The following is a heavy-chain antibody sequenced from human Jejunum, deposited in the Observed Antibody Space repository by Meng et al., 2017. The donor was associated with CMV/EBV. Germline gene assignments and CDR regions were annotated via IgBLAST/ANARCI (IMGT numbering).Heavy chain of an antibody. V-gene: IGHV4-39*07. J-gene: IGHJ4*02. CDR2: IYYTGTT. CDR3: ARGIYDFWEPDY. CDR1: GDSITNNSHF. D-gene: IGHD3-3*01. Sequence: QLQLPESGPGLVKPSETLSLPCTVSGDSITNNSHFWGWIRQSPGKGLEWIGTIYYTGTTYNNPSLKSRVAISIDTSKNQFSLKLTSVTAADTAKYYCARGIYDFWEPDYWGQGTLVTVSS.